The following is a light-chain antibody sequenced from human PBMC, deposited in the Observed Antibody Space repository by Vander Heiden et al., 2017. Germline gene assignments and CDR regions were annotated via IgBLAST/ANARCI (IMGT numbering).Light chain of an antibody. CDR2: GAS. Sequence: EIVLTQSPGTLSLSPGERATLSCRASQSVSSSYLAWYQQKPGQAPRLLIYGASSRASGIPDRFSGSGYGTDFTLTISRLEPEDFAVYYWQHDGRSQTFGQGTKVEIK. CDR1: QSVSSSY. V-gene: IGKV3-20*01. CDR3: QHDGRSQT. J-gene: IGKJ1*01.